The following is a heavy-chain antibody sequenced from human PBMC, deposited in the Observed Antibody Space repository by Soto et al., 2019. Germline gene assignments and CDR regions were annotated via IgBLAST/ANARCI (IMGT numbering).Heavy chain of an antibody. CDR2: ISAYNGNT. V-gene: IGHV1-18*01. D-gene: IGHD2-2*01. CDR1: GYTFTSYG. J-gene: IGHJ6*02. CDR3: ATPSVVVPAAMYHYYYGMDV. Sequence: ASVKVSCKASGYTFTSYGISCVRQAPGQGLEWMGWISAYNGNTHYAQKLQGRVTMTTDTSTSTAYMELRSLRSDDTAVYYCATPSVVVPAAMYHYYYGMDVWGQGTTVTVSS.